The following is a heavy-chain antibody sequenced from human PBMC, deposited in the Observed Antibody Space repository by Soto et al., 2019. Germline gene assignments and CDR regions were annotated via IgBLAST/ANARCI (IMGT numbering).Heavy chain of an antibody. D-gene: IGHD4-17*01. CDR2: ISSSSSYI. Sequence: PGGSMRLSCAASGFTFSSYSMNWVRQAPGKGLEWVSSISSSSSYIYYADSVKGRFTISRDNAKNSLYLQMNSLRAEDTAVYYCARDRAAYRTVTTLDYWGQGTLVTVSS. CDR1: GFTFSSYS. CDR3: ARDRAAYRTVTTLDY. V-gene: IGHV3-21*01. J-gene: IGHJ4*02.